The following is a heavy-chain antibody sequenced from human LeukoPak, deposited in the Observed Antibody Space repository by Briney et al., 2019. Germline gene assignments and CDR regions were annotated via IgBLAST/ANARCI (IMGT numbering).Heavy chain of an antibody. CDR3: ARAGDVLRFLEWYRMFDP. J-gene: IGHJ5*02. V-gene: IGHV1-58*01. CDR1: GFTFTISA. Sequence: SVKVSCTASGFTFTISAVQWVRQARGQRLEWIGWSVVGSGNTNYAQKFQERVTITRDMSTRTAYMELSSLRSEATAVYYCARAGDVLRFLEWYRMFDPWGQGTLVTVSP. CDR2: SVVGSGNT. D-gene: IGHD3-3*01.